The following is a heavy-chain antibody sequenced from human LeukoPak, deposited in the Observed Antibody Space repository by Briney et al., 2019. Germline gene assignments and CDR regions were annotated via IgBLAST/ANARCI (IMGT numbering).Heavy chain of an antibody. Sequence: GGTLRLSCAASGFTFSSYGMSWVRQAPGKGLEWVSAISGSGGSTYYVDSVKGRFTISRDNSKNTLYLQMNSLRAEDTAVYYCAIVTLPSYYYGSGSFAYWGQGTLVTVSS. CDR2: ISGSGGST. J-gene: IGHJ4*02. CDR3: AIVTLPSYYYGSGSFAY. D-gene: IGHD3-10*01. V-gene: IGHV3-23*01. CDR1: GFTFSSYG.